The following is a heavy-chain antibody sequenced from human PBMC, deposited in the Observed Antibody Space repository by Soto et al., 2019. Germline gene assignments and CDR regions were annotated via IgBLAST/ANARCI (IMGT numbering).Heavy chain of an antibody. CDR3: ARDIPHNWFHP. J-gene: IGHJ5*02. CDR1: GFTFSSYW. V-gene: IGHV3-74*01. Sequence: GGSLRLSCAASGFTFSSYWIHWVRQAPGKGLVWVSRINEDGSDTIYADSVKGRFAISRDNAKNTLYLQMNSLTVEDTAVYYCARDIPHNWFHPWGQGTLVTVSS. CDR2: INEDGSDT.